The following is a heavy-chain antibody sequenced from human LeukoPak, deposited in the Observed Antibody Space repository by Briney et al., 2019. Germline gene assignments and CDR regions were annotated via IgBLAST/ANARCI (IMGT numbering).Heavy chain of an antibody. CDR3: ARVLGGYCSGTLCAFDI. CDR2: ISSTSTYI. CDR1: GFTFSKYW. Sequence: TGGSLRLSCAASGFTFSKYWMLWVRQASGKGLEWVSSISSTSTYIYYADSVKGRFTISRDNAKNSLNLQMNSLRAEDTAVYYCARVLGGYCSGTLCAFDIWGQGTMVTVSS. D-gene: IGHD2-2*01. J-gene: IGHJ3*02. V-gene: IGHV3-21*01.